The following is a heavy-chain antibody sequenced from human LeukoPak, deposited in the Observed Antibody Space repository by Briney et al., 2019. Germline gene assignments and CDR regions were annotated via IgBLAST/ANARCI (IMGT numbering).Heavy chain of an antibody. CDR1: GGSISSYY. V-gene: IGHV4-59*01. Sequence: SETPSLTCTVSGGSISSYYWSWIRQPPGKGLEWIGYIHYSGTTNYNPSLKSRVTISVDTSKNQFSLKLSSVTAADTAVYYCARVGYYYDSSGYYLDAFDIWGQGTMVTVSS. D-gene: IGHD3-22*01. CDR2: IHYSGTT. CDR3: ARVGYYYDSSGYYLDAFDI. J-gene: IGHJ3*02.